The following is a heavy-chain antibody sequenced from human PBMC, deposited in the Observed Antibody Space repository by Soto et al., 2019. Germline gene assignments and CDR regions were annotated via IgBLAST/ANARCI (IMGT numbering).Heavy chain of an antibody. D-gene: IGHD6-19*01. CDR3: ATKTWGGWEDGMDV. V-gene: IGHV4-39*01. J-gene: IGHJ6*02. CDR2: IYYSGST. Sequence: HLQLQESGPGLVKPSETLSLTCTVSGGSISSSSYYWGWIRQPPGKGLEWIGSIYYSGSTYYNPSLKSRVTISVDTSKNQFSLKLSSVTAADTAVYYCATKTWGGWEDGMDVWGQGTTVTVSS. CDR1: GGSISSSSYY.